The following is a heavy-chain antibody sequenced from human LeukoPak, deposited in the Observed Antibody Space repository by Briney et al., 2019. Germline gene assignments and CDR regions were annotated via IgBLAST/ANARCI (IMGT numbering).Heavy chain of an antibody. Sequence: GASVKVSCKASGYTLTSYGISWVRQAPGQGLEWMGWISAYNGNTNYAQKLQGRVTMTTDTSTSTAYMELRSLRSDDTAVYYCARAPEAVAAIVFDYWGQGTLVTVSS. CDR1: GYTLTSYG. D-gene: IGHD6-19*01. J-gene: IGHJ4*02. V-gene: IGHV1-18*01. CDR3: ARAPEAVAAIVFDY. CDR2: ISAYNGNT.